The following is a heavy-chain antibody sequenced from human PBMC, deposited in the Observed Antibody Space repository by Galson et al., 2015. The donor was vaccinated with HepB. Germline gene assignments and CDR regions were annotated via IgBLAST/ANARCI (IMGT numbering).Heavy chain of an antibody. CDR1: GGSISSGGFS. Sequence: TLSLTCTVSGGSISSGGFSWSWIRQPPGKGLEWIGYIYHSGSTSYSPTLKSRVTISVDTSKNQFSLRLTSVTAADTAVYYCARAPRRYFYDSSGPSAPSYFDRWGQGTQVIVS. CDR2: IYHSGST. V-gene: IGHV4-30-2*01. CDR3: ARAPRRYFYDSSGPSAPSYFDR. D-gene: IGHD3-22*01. J-gene: IGHJ4*01.